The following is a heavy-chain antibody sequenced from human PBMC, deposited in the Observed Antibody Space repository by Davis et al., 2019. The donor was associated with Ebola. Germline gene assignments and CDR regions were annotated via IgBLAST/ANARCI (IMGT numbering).Heavy chain of an antibody. D-gene: IGHD6-19*01. CDR3: AKVLPQWLVTGDFDY. CDR1: GFTFSDFA. CDR2: IWFDGSNE. V-gene: IGHV3-33*06. Sequence: GESLKISCAASGFTFSDFAMHWVRQTPGKGLEWVAVIWFDGSNEYYADSVKGRFTISRDNSKNTLYLQMNSLRVDDTALYYCAKVLPQWLVTGDFDYWGQGALVTVSS. J-gene: IGHJ4*02.